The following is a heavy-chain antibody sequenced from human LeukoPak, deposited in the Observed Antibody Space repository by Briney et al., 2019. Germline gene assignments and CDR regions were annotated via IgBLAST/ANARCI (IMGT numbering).Heavy chain of an antibody. CDR1: GFTFSSYW. V-gene: IGHV3-48*04. D-gene: IGHD2-8*01. Sequence: GSLRLSCAASGFTFSSYWMSWVRQAPGKGLEWVSYISSSSSRIYYADSVKGRFTISRDNAKNSLYLQMNSLRPDDTALYYCSTDPRLLIYWGHGTLVTVSS. CDR2: ISSSSSRI. CDR3: STDPRLLIY. J-gene: IGHJ4*01.